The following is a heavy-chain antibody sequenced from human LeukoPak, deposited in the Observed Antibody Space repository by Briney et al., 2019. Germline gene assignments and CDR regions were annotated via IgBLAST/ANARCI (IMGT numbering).Heavy chain of an antibody. V-gene: IGHV3-66*01. CDR1: GFTVSSSY. CDR2: IYSGGST. Sequence: GGSLRLSCAVSGFTVSSSYMTWVRQAPGKGLEWVSVIYSGGSTYYADSVQDRFTISRDNSNNTVYLQMNSLRAEDTAVYYCARDRSGSYDFWGQETLVTVSS. D-gene: IGHD1-26*01. CDR3: ARDRSGSYDF. J-gene: IGHJ4*02.